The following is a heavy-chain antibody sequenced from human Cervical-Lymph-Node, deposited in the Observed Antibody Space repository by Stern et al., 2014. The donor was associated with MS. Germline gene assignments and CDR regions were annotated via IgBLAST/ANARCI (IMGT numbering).Heavy chain of an antibody. Sequence: QVTLQESGPTLVKPTQTLTLTCTFSGFSFSTSGVGVGWIRQPPGKALAWLALIYWDDDKRCSPSLKNRLTITTDTSKNQVVLTMNNMDPVDTATYFCAHLSPAAGIFDFWGQGTLVTVSS. CDR1: GFSFSTSGVG. J-gene: IGHJ4*02. V-gene: IGHV2-5*02. CDR3: AHLSPAAGIFDF. CDR2: IYWDDDK. D-gene: IGHD6-13*01.